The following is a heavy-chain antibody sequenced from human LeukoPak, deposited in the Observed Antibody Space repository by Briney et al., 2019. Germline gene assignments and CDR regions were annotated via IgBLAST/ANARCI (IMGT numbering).Heavy chain of an antibody. V-gene: IGHV3-7*03. Sequence: GGSLRLSCTASGCTFGDYAMSWFRQAPGKGLEWVANIKQDGSEKQYVDSVKGRFAISRDNAKKSLYLQINTLRAEDTAVYYCVRGPHIAATSHWGQGTLVTVSS. CDR2: IKQDGSEK. CDR3: VRGPHIAATSH. D-gene: IGHD6-25*01. CDR1: GCTFGDYA. J-gene: IGHJ4*02.